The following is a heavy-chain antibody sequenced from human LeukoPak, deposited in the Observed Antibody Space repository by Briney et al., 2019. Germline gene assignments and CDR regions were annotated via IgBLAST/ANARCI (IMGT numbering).Heavy chain of an antibody. V-gene: IGHV3-23*01. CDR2: ITGSGAGT. D-gene: IGHD6-13*01. Sequence: PGGSLRLSCAASAFTFSTYAMSWVPQAPGMGLEWVPGITGSGAGTYYADSVRGRFTISRDNSKNTLYLQMNSLRAEDTAVYYCSNLYSSNYWGQGTLVTVSS. CDR1: AFTFSTYA. J-gene: IGHJ4*02. CDR3: SNLYSSNY.